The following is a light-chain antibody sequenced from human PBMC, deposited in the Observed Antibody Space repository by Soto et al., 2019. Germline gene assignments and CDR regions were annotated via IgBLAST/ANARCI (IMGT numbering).Light chain of an antibody. CDR1: QSVRSY. Sequence: EIVLTQSPATLSLSPGERATLSCRASQSVRSYLAWYQQKPGQAPRLLIHDASSRATGIPAMFSGSGSGTDFTLTISSLEPEDFAVYYCQQRTNWPSSTFGEGTRLEIK. CDR2: DAS. V-gene: IGKV3-11*01. J-gene: IGKJ5*01. CDR3: QQRTNWPSST.